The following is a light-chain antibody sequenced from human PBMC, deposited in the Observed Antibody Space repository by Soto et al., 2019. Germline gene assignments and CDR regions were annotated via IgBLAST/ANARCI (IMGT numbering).Light chain of an antibody. CDR2: LNSDGSH. V-gene: IGLV4-69*01. CDR1: SGYNNYA. CDR3: QTWGTGTWV. J-gene: IGLJ3*02. Sequence: QLVLTQSPSASASLGASVKLTCTLSSGYNNYAIAWHQQQPEKGPRYLMKLNSDGSHSKGDGIPDRFSGSSSGAERYLTISSFQSEDEADYYCQTWGTGTWVFGGGTKLTVL.